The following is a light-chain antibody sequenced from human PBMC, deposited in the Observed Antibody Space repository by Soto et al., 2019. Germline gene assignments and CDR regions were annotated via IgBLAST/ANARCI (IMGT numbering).Light chain of an antibody. Sequence: EIVMMQFLATLSVSPGEGATLSCRASQSVSNNLAWYQQKPGQAPRLLVYGASTRSTGIPARFSGSGSETEFTLTISSLQSEDFAVYYCQQYHDWPFTFGHGTKVDVK. V-gene: IGKV3-15*01. CDR2: GAS. CDR3: QQYHDWPFT. CDR1: QSVSNN. J-gene: IGKJ3*01.